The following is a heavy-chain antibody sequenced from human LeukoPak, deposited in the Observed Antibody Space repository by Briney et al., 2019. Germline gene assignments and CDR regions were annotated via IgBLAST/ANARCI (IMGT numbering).Heavy chain of an antibody. CDR3: ARQRWELPIDY. CDR1: GYSFTSYW. J-gene: IGHJ4*02. V-gene: IGHV5-10-1*04. Sequence: GESLKISCKGSGYSFTSYWISWVRQMPGKGLEWMGRIDPSDSYTNYSPSFQGQVTNSADKSISTAYLQWSSLKASDTAMYYCARQRWELPIDYWGQGTLVTVSS. CDR2: IDPSDSYT. D-gene: IGHD1-26*01.